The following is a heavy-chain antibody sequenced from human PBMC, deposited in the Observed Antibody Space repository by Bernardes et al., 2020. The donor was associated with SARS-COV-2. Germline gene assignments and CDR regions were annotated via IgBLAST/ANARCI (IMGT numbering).Heavy chain of an antibody. CDR2: IYSRGNT. D-gene: IGHD2-21*02. Sequence: SETLSLTCTVSGGSTSSSNYYWGWLRQAPGKGLEWIARIYSRGNTYYNSSLQSRVSKSVDSSKNQFSLGLTSVTAADTAVYYCAGSSCGRDCYIGGLRSWEYGMDVWGQGTTVIVSS. CDR3: AGSSCGRDCYIGGLRSWEYGMDV. J-gene: IGHJ6*02. V-gene: IGHV4-39*01. CDR1: GGSTSSSNYY.